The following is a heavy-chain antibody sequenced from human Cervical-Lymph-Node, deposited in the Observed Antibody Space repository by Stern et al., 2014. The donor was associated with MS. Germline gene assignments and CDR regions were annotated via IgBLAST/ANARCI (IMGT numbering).Heavy chain of an antibody. Sequence: AQLVQSGAEVKKPGESLEISCKLSGYSFTIYYIAWVRQMPGKGLEWMGVIYPYDSDTTYSPSFQGQVTISADKSITTAYLQWSSLRASDTAMYYCARHVQGFDYWGQGTLVTVSS. V-gene: IGHV5-51*01. J-gene: IGHJ4*02. CDR3: ARHVQGFDY. CDR1: GYSFTIYY. CDR2: IYPYDSDT.